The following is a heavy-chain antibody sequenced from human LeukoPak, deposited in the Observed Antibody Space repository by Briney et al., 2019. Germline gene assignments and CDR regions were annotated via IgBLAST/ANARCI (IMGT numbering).Heavy chain of an antibody. Sequence: SETLSLTCTVSGGSISNYYWGWIRQPAGKGLEWIGRIYTSGSTNYNPSLKSRVTMSVDTSKNQFSLKLSSVTAADTAVYYCAREATLGYCSGGTCYSAYYFDYWGQGTLVTVSS. J-gene: IGHJ4*02. CDR2: IYTSGST. D-gene: IGHD2-15*01. V-gene: IGHV4-4*07. CDR1: GGSISNYY. CDR3: AREATLGYCSGGTCYSAYYFDY.